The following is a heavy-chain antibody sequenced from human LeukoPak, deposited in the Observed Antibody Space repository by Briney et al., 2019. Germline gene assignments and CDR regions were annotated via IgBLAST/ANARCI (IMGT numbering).Heavy chain of an antibody. CDR1: GFTFSSYW. Sequence: GGSLRLSCAASGFTFSSYWMTWVRQAPGKGLEWVAKIKQDGSEKYYVDSVKGRFTISRDNAKNTLYLQMNSLRAEDTAVYYCAIGSYCSGGSCYPLFDYWGRGTLVTVSS. V-gene: IGHV3-7*05. D-gene: IGHD2-15*01. CDR3: AIGSYCSGGSCYPLFDY. J-gene: IGHJ4*02. CDR2: IKQDGSEK.